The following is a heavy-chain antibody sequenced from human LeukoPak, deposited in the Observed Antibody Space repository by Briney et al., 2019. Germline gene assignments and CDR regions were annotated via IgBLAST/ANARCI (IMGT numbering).Heavy chain of an antibody. V-gene: IGHV1-69*13. CDR3: ARDPGGGDVVFDY. D-gene: IGHD3-16*01. J-gene: IGHJ4*02. CDR2: IIPIFGTA. CDR1: GGTFSSYA. Sequence: SVKVSCKASGGTFSSYAISWVRQAPGQGLEWMGVIIPIFGTANYAQKFQGRVTITADESTSPAYMQLSGQRYEDTAVYYCARDPGGGDVVFDYWGQGTLVTVSS.